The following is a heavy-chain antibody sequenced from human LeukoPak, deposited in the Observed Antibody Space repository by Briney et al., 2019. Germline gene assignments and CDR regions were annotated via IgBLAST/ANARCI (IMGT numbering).Heavy chain of an antibody. CDR1: GYTFTNFD. CDR2: MNPKTGNT. CDR3: ARDESPGLAYYFDY. J-gene: IGHJ4*02. D-gene: IGHD3/OR15-3a*01. Sequence: ASVKVSCKASGYTFTNFDINWVRRATGQGLEWMGWMNPKTGNTGSAQKLQGRVTITGNTSISTAYMELSSLRSEDTAVYYCARDESPGLAYYFDYWGQGTLVTVSS. V-gene: IGHV1-8*01.